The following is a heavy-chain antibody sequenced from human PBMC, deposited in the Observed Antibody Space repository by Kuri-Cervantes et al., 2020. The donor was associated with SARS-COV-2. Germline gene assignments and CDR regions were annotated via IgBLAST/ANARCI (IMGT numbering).Heavy chain of an antibody. J-gene: IGHJ4*02. CDR1: GFTVSSNY. CDR3: VRDGDHWNFDY. D-gene: IGHD1-1*01. Sequence: GGSLRLSCAASGFTVSSNYMSWVRQAPGKGLEWVSVIYSGGSTYYADSVKGRFTLSRDNAKNVLFLQMNSLRAEDTAVYYCVRDGDHWNFDYWGQGTLVTVSS. V-gene: IGHV3-53*01. CDR2: IYSGGST.